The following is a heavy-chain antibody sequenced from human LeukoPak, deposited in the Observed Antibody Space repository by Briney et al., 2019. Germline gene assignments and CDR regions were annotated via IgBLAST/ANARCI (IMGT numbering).Heavy chain of an antibody. CDR3: ARGNVDTAIYYYYGMDV. V-gene: IGHV1-18*01. D-gene: IGHD5-18*01. Sequence: VASVTVSCTASGYTFTSYGISWVRQAPGQGLEWMGWISAYNGNTNYAQKLQGRVTMTTDTSTSTAYMELRRLRSDDTAVYYCARGNVDTAIYYYYGMDVWGQGTTVTVSS. CDR2: ISAYNGNT. CDR1: GYTFTSYG. J-gene: IGHJ6*02.